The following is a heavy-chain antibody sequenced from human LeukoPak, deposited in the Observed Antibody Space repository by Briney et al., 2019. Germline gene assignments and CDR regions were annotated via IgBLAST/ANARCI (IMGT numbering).Heavy chain of an antibody. CDR2: MNPNSGNT. J-gene: IGHJ3*02. CDR1: GYTFTSYD. V-gene: IGHV1-8*03. D-gene: IGHD1-1*01. CDR3: ARERAVQDDAFDI. Sequence: ASVKVSCKASGYTFTSYDINWVRQATGQGLEWMGWMNPNSGNTGYAQKFQGRVTITRNTSISTAYMELSSLRSEDTAVYYCARERAVQDDAFDIWGQGTMVTVSS.